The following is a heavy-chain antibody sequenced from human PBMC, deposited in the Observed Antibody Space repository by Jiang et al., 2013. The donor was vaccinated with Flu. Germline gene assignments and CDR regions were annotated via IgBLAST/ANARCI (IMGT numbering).Heavy chain of an antibody. J-gene: IGHJ6*02. CDR2: IYYSGST. V-gene: IGHV4-30-4*08. D-gene: IGHD5-12*01. Sequence: GPGLVKPSQTLSLTCTVSGGSISSGDYYWSWIRQPPGKGLEWIGYIYYSGSTYYNPSLKSRVTISVDTSKNQFSLKLSSVTAADTAVYYCAKTPEIVATPYGMDVWGQGTTVTVSS. CDR1: GGSISSGDYY. CDR3: AKTPEIVATPYGMDV.